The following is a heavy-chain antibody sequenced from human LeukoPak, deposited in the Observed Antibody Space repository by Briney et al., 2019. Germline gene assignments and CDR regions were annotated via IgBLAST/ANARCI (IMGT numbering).Heavy chain of an antibody. CDR2: IKNDGAVK. J-gene: IGHJ4*02. CDR3: AKDSYSKGDF. V-gene: IGHV3-7*01. D-gene: IGHD6-13*01. Sequence: GGSLRLSCAASGFTFSSYWMSWVRQAPGKGLEWVANIKNDGAVKNYVDSVKGRFTISRDNAKNSLYLQMNSLRAEDTAVYYCAKDSYSKGDFWGQGVLVTVSS. CDR1: GFTFSSYW.